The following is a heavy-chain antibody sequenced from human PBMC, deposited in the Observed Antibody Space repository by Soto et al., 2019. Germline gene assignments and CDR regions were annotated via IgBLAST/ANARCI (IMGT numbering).Heavy chain of an antibody. CDR1: GGTFSSYA. Sequence: QVQLVQSGAEVKKPGSSVKVSCKASGGTFSSYAISWVRQAPGQGLEWMGGIIPIFGTANYAQKFQGRVTISADKSTSTAYMELSSLRSEDTAVYYCASPMEDTYMANQLDYWGQGPLVTVSS. V-gene: IGHV1-69*06. J-gene: IGHJ4*02. D-gene: IGHD5-18*01. CDR3: ASPMEDTYMANQLDY. CDR2: IIPIFGTA.